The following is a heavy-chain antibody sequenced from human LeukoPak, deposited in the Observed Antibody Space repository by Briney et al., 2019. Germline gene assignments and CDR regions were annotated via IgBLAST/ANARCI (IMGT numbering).Heavy chain of an antibody. D-gene: IGHD2-2*01. CDR2: IYPGDSDT. V-gene: IGHV5-51*01. CDR1: GYRFNSYW. CDR3: ARQWREGYCSSTSCYSFWFDP. J-gene: IGHJ5*02. Sequence: GESLKISCKGSGYRFNSYWIGWVRQMPGKGLEWMGIIYPGDSDTRYSPSFQGQVTISADKSISTAYLQWSSLKASDTAMYYCARQWREGYCSSTSCYSFWFDPWGQGTLVTVSS.